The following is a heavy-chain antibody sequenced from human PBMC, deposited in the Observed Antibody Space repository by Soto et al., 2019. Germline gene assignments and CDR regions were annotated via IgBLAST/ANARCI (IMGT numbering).Heavy chain of an antibody. CDR3: AGLASYSSSWNY. Sequence: GSLRLSCAVSGFSFSDHYMDWVRQAPGKGLEWVGRSRNKANSYTTDYAASVKGRFTISRDDSQNSLYLQMNSLKTEDTAVYYCAGLASYSSSWNYWGQGTLVTVSS. CDR1: GFSFSDHY. D-gene: IGHD6-13*01. V-gene: IGHV3-72*01. CDR2: SRNKANSYTT. J-gene: IGHJ4*02.